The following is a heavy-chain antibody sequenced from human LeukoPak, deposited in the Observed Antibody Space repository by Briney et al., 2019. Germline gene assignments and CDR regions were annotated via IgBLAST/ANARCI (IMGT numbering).Heavy chain of an antibody. CDR2: INHSGST. D-gene: IGHD7-27*01. CDR1: GGSFSGYY. V-gene: IGHV4-34*01. CDR3: ARGVLGPYYFDL. J-gene: IGHJ2*01. Sequence: PSETLSLTCAVYGGSFSGYYWSWIRQPPGKGLEWIGEINHSGSTNYNPSLKSRVTISGDPSKNQFSLRVSSVTAADTAVYYCARGVLGPYYFDLWGRGTLVTVSS.